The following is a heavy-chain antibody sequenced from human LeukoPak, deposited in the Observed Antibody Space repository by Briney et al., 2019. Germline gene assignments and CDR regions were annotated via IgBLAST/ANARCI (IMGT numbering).Heavy chain of an antibody. V-gene: IGHV3-20*04. CDR3: AELGITMIGGV. Sequence: GGSLRLSCAASGFTFDDYGMSWVRQAPGKGLEWVSGIMKGRFTISRDNAKNSLYLQMNSLRAEDTAVYYCAELGITMIGGVWGKGTTVTISS. D-gene: IGHD3-10*02. CDR1: GFTFDDYG. J-gene: IGHJ6*04. CDR2: I.